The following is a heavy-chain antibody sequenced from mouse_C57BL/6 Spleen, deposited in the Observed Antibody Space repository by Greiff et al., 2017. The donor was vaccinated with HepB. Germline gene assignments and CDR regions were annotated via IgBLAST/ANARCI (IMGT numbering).Heavy chain of an antibody. Sequence: VQLQQSVAELVRPGDSVKLSCTASGFNIKNTYMHWVKQRPEQGLEWIGRIDPANGNTKYAPKFPGKATITADSSSNTAYLQLSSLTSEDTAIYYCASGYYGSSYYFDYWGQGTTLTVSS. CDR2: IDPANGNT. D-gene: IGHD1-1*01. CDR3: ASGYYGSSYYFDY. V-gene: IGHV14-3*01. J-gene: IGHJ2*01. CDR1: GFNIKNTY.